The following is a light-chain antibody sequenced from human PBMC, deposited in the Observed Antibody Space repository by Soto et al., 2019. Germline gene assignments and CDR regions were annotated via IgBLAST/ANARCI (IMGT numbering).Light chain of an antibody. CDR3: QQYNISAST. CDR2: DVS. J-gene: IGKJ2*02. CDR1: QSFGSW. Sequence: DIQMTQSPSTLSASVGDRVTITCRASQSFGSWLAWYQQKPGKAPKLLIYDVSSLENGVPGRFSGSGSGTEFTLTVSSLQPDDYATYYCQQYNISASTFGQGTKVDIK. V-gene: IGKV1-5*01.